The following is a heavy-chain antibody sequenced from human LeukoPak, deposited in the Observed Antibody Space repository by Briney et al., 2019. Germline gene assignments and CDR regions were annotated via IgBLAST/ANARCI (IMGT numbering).Heavy chain of an antibody. CDR3: ARLSAYYYGSYFYYYMDV. CDR1: GFSFSSYW. V-gene: IGHV3-7*01. J-gene: IGHJ6*03. CDR2: IRQDESER. D-gene: IGHD3-10*01. Sequence: GGSLRLSCEGSGFSFSSYWMTWVRQLPGKGPEWVANIRQDESERYFADSVKGRFTISRDNAKKSVYLHMGSLRAEDTALYYCARLSAYYYGSYFYYYMDVWGKGTTVTVSS.